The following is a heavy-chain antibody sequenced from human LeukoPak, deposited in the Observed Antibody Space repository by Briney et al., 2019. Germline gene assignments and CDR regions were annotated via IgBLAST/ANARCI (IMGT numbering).Heavy chain of an antibody. CDR2: ISSSSSTI. Sequence: GGSLRLSCAASGFTFSSYSMSWVRQAPGKGLEWVSYISSSSSTIYYADSVKGRFTISRDNAKNSLYLQMNSLRAEDTAVYYCARRGDYAGGLGYYGMDVWGHGTTVTVSS. CDR3: ARRGDYAGGLGYYGMDV. J-gene: IGHJ6*02. V-gene: IGHV3-48*01. CDR1: GFTFSSYS. D-gene: IGHD4-17*01.